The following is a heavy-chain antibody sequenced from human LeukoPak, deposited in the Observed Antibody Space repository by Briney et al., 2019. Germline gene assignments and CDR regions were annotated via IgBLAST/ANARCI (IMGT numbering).Heavy chain of an antibody. CDR2: ITHSGGT. V-gene: IGHV4-34*01. Sequence: PSETLSLTCAGYGASFSAYYWSWVRQTPGKGLEWIGEITHSGGTHYNPSLKSRVTISLDTSKNQFSLKLSSVTAADTAVYYCARLRVGYNFSPFDYWGQGTLVTVSS. J-gene: IGHJ4*02. D-gene: IGHD5-24*01. CDR3: ARLRVGYNFSPFDY. CDR1: GASFSAYY.